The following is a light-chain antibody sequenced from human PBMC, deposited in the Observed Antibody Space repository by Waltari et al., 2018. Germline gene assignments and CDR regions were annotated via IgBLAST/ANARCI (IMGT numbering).Light chain of an antibody. CDR2: GNN. CDR1: RSNIGARFA. V-gene: IGLV1-40*01. Sequence: QSVLPQPPSVSGAPGQRGTIACTGSRSNIGARFAVHWYQQLPGTAPKLLIYGNNNRPSGVPDRFSGSKSGTSASLAITGLQAEDEADYYCQSYGSDWVFGGGTKLTVL. CDR3: QSYGSDWV. J-gene: IGLJ3*02.